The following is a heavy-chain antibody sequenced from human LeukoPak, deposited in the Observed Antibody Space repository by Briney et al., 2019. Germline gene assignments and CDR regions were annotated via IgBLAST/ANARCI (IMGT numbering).Heavy chain of an antibody. J-gene: IGHJ3*02. CDR2: INHSGST. D-gene: IGHD4-17*01. CDR1: GGSFSGYY. Sequence: SETLSLTCAVYGGSFSGYYWSWIRQPPGKGLEWIGEINHSGSTNYNPSLKSRVTISVDTSKNQFSLKLSSVTAADTAVYYCARRRGSETGYGDYEGPQAFDIWGQGTMVTVSS. CDR3: ARRRGSETGYGDYEGPQAFDI. V-gene: IGHV4-34*01.